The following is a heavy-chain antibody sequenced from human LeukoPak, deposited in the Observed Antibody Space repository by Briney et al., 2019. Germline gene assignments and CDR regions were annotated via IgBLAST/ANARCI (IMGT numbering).Heavy chain of an antibody. CDR2: ISGSGCIT. Sequence: GGSLRLSCAASGFTFSSYAMSWVRQAPGEGLEAVSAISGSGCITYYADSVEGRFTISRDNSKNTLYLQMNSLRAEDTAVYYCAREYGYRIVWGQGTLVTVSS. V-gene: IGHV3-23*01. CDR3: AREYGYRIV. J-gene: IGHJ4*02. D-gene: IGHD5-12*01. CDR1: GFTFSSYA.